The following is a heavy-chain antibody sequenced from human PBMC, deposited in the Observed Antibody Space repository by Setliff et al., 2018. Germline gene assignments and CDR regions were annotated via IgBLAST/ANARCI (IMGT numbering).Heavy chain of an antibody. Sequence: PGGSLRLSCAASGFTFSTYAMSWVRQAPGKGLEWVSTIYSGDRNTFYTDSVKGRFTIFRDGSKNNLKTEDTAVYYCAREHTSDWKFDYWGPGTLVTVSS. J-gene: IGHJ4*02. V-gene: IGHV3-23*03. CDR1: GFTFSTYA. D-gene: IGHD1-1*01. CDR2: IYSGDRNT. CDR3: AREHTSDWKFDY.